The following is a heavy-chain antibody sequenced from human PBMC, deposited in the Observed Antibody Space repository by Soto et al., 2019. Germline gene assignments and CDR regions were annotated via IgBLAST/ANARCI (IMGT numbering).Heavy chain of an antibody. CDR3: ARDKRRMPSNWFDP. CDR2: IYYSGST. D-gene: IGHD2-2*01. V-gene: IGHV4-31*03. CDR1: GGSISSGGYY. Sequence: QVQLQESGPGLVKPSQTLSLTCTVSGGSISSGGYYWSWIRQHPGKGLEWIGYIYYSGSTYYNPSLKSRVTISVDTSKNQFSLKLSSVTAADTAVYYCARDKRRMPSNWFDPWGQGTLVTVSS. J-gene: IGHJ5*02.